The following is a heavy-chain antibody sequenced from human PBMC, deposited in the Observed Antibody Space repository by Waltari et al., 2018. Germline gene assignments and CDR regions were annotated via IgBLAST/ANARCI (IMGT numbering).Heavy chain of an antibody. CDR2: IYYSGST. Sequence: QVQLQESGPGLVKPSETLSLTCTVSGGSISSYYWSWIRQPPGKGLEWIGYIYYSGSTKYNPSLKSRVSISVDTSKNQFSLKLSFVTAADTAVDYCARVRTSSWYDRALDIWGQGTRVTVSS. D-gene: IGHD6-13*01. CDR3: ARVRTSSWYDRALDI. J-gene: IGHJ3*02. V-gene: IGHV4-59*01. CDR1: GGSISSYY.